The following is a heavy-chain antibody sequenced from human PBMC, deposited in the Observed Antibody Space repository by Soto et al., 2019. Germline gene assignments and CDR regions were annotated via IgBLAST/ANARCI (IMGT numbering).Heavy chain of an antibody. CDR3: ARGRYXXXXXXSXXDX. CDR2: IKQDGSEK. V-gene: IGHV3-7*01. CDR1: GFTFSSYW. Sequence: GGSLRLSCAASGFTFSSYWMSWVRQAPGKGLEWVANIKQDGSEKYYVDSVKGRFTISRDNAKNSLYLQMNSLRAEDTAVYYCARGRYXXXXXXSXXDXXGXGTLVTXXS. D-gene: IGHD2-2*01. J-gene: IGHJ4*02.